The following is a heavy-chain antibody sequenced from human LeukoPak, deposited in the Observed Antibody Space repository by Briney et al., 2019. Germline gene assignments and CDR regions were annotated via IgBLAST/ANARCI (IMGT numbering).Heavy chain of an antibody. D-gene: IGHD6-13*01. CDR3: AKEKGIAGGVFDY. V-gene: IGHV3-33*06. J-gene: IGHJ4*02. Sequence: GGSLRLSCAASGFTFSSYGMHWVRQAPGQGLEWVAVIWYDGSNKYYADSVKGRFTISRDNSKNTLYLQMNSLRAEDTAVYYCAKEKGIAGGVFDYWGQGTLVTVSS. CDR1: GFTFSSYG. CDR2: IWYDGSNK.